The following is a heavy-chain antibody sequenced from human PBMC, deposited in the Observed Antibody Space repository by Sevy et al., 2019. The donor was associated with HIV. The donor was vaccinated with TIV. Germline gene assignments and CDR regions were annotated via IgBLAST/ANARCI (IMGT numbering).Heavy chain of an antibody. CDR1: GGSIVSSSFY. Sequence: SETLSLSCTVSGGSIVSSSFYWGWIRQPPGKGLQWVGSLYFSGTTYYNPSLKSRLSISVDTSKNQFSLRLTSVTAADTALYYCARQRDSIGSGASRFYYMDIWGKGTTVTVSS. CDR2: LYFSGTT. D-gene: IGHD3-10*01. J-gene: IGHJ6*03. V-gene: IGHV4-39*01. CDR3: ARQRDSIGSGASRFYYMDI.